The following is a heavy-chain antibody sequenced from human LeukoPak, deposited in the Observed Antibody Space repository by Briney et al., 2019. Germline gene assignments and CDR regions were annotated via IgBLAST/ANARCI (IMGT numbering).Heavy chain of an antibody. CDR1: GFTINTNY. J-gene: IGHJ3*02. CDR2: ISGSGGST. CDR3: AKERRGENVWGSYRDAFDM. V-gene: IGHV3-23*01. D-gene: IGHD3-16*02. Sequence: GGSLRLSCAASGFTINTNYMSWVRQAPGKGLEWVSGISGSGGSTYYADSVKGRFTISRDNSKNTLYLQMNSLRAEDTAVYYCAKERRGENVWGSYRDAFDMWGQGTMVTVSS.